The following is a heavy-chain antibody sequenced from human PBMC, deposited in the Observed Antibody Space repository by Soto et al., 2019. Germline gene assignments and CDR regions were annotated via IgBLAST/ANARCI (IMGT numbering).Heavy chain of an antibody. J-gene: IGHJ4*02. D-gene: IGHD5-18*01. CDR1: GDSISSGRYF. V-gene: IGHV4-31*03. CDR2: ISHGGNA. CDR3: ASVETTMIPPIGPCAD. Sequence: TLSLTCTVSGDSISSGRYFWTWIRQHPGKGLEWIGYISHGGNAFYNPSLKTRVTMSVATSENQFSLMLTSVTAADTAVYYCASVETTMIPPIGPCADWGQGTLVTVS.